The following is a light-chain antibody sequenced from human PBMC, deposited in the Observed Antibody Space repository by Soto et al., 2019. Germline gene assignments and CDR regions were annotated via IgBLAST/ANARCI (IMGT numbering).Light chain of an antibody. CDR3: ATRDDSLSGHWL. Sequence: QSVLTQPPSASGPPGQRVTISCSGSSSNIGTNYVYWYQHLPGAAPKLLISRNNQRPSGVPDRFSGSKSGTSASLAISGLRSEYEADYYCATRDDSLSGHWLFGGGTKLTV. CDR2: RNN. CDR1: SSNIGTNY. J-gene: IGLJ3*02. V-gene: IGLV1-47*01.